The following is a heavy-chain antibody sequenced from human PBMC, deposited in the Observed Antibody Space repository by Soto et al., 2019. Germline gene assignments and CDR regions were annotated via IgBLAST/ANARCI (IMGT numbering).Heavy chain of an antibody. J-gene: IGHJ6*02. CDR3: ARTLEDGVFPYYYGMDV. CDR2: IWYDGSNK. V-gene: IGHV3-33*01. CDR1: GFTFSSYG. D-gene: IGHD1-1*01. Sequence: GGSLRLSCAASGFTFSSYGMHRVRQAPGKGLEWVAVIWYDGSNKYYADSVKGRFTISRDNSKNTLYLQMNSLRAEDTAVYYCARTLEDGVFPYYYGMDVWGQGTTVTVSS.